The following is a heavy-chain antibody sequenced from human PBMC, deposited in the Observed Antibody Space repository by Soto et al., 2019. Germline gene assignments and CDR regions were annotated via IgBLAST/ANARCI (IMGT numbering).Heavy chain of an antibody. J-gene: IGHJ4*02. CDR1: GYTFTSYG. CDR3: ARARGDYGVEYFDY. D-gene: IGHD4-17*01. CDR2: INPSGGST. V-gene: IGHV1-46*01. Sequence: ASVKVSCKASGYTFTSYGISWVRQAPGQGLEWMGIINPSGGSTSYAQKFQGRVTMTRDTSTSTVYMELSSLRSEDTAVYYCARARGDYGVEYFDYWGQGTLVTVSS.